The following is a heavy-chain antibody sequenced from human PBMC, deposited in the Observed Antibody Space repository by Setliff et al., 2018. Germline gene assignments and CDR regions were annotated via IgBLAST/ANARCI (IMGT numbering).Heavy chain of an antibody. Sequence: SETLSLTCTVYGGSFSDYYWGWIRQPPGKGLEWIAEINHSGSTNYIPSLKSRLTISVDTSKNQFSLKLSSVTAADTAMYYCRFWSGYYKNDYWGQGTLVTVSS. V-gene: IGHV4-34*01. CDR1: GGSFSDYY. CDR2: INHSGST. D-gene: IGHD3-3*01. CDR3: RFWSGYYKNDY. J-gene: IGHJ4*02.